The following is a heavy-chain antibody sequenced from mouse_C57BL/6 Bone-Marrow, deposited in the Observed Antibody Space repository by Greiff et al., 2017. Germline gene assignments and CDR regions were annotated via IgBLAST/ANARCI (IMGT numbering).Heavy chain of an antibody. D-gene: IGHD1-1*01. CDR3: TRRGSSDAMDY. J-gene: IGHJ4*01. CDR1: GYTFTSYW. Sequence: QVQLQQPGAELVMPGASVKLSCKASGYTFTSYWMHWVKQRHGQGLEWIGEIDPSDSYTNYNQKFKGKSTLTVDQSSTTAYMQLSSLTSEDSAVYYCTRRGSSDAMDYWSQGTSVTVSS. V-gene: IGHV1-69*01. CDR2: IDPSDSYT.